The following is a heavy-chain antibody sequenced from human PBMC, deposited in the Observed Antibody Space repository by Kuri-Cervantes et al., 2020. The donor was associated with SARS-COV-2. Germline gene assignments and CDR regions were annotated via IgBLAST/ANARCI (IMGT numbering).Heavy chain of an antibody. V-gene: IGHV4-39*01. CDR2: IYYSGST. J-gene: IGHJ5*02. D-gene: IGHD3-10*01. CDR1: GGSISSSSYY. CDR3: ARHSAFGELLYWFDP. Sequence: GSLRLSCTVSGGSISSSSYYWGWIRQPPGKGLEWIGSIYYSGSTYYNPSLKSRVTISVDTSKNQFSLKLSSVTAAGTAVYYCARHSAFGELLYWFDPWGQGTLVTVSS.